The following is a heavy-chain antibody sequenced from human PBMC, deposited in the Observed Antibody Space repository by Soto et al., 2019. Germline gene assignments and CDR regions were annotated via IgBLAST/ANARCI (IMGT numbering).Heavy chain of an antibody. Sequence: KSSEALSLTCTVSGGSISSSSYYWGWIRQPPGKGLEWIGSIYYSGSTYYNPSLKSRVTISVDTSKNQFSLKLSSVTAADTAVYYCARHGSSGWFDTLDYWGQGTLVTVSS. CDR3: ARHGSSGWFDTLDY. CDR1: GGSISSSSYY. V-gene: IGHV4-39*01. D-gene: IGHD6-19*01. J-gene: IGHJ4*02. CDR2: IYYSGST.